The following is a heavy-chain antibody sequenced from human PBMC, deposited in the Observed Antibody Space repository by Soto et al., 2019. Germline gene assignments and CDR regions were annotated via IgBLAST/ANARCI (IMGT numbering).Heavy chain of an antibody. V-gene: IGHV3-21*06. Sequence: GSLRLSCAASGLTFSTYSMNWVRQAPGKGLEWVSSISSSGGYRYYADSVEGRFTISRDNAKNSLYLQMNSLRAEDTAVYYCARNPHDMLYWGQGTLVTVSS. D-gene: IGHD3-9*01. J-gene: IGHJ4*02. CDR2: ISSSGGYR. CDR3: ARNPHDMLY. CDR1: GLTFSTYS.